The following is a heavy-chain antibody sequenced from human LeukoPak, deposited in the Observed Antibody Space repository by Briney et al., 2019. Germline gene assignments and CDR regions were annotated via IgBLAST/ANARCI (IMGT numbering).Heavy chain of an antibody. Sequence: PPGRSLRLSCAVSGFTYSSHNMHWVRQAPGKGLERVALISNDGSNQYYADSVKGRFTISRDNSKNTLYLQMNSLRAEDTAVYYCARDQGYSYGHSFYYWGQGTLVTVSS. J-gene: IGHJ4*02. CDR3: ARDQGYSYGHSFYY. D-gene: IGHD5-18*01. CDR1: GFTYSSHN. CDR2: ISNDGSNQ. V-gene: IGHV3-30-3*01.